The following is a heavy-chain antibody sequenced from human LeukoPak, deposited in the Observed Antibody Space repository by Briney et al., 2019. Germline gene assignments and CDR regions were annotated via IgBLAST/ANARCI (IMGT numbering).Heavy chain of an antibody. CDR2: IIPILGIA. V-gene: IGHV1-69*04. D-gene: IGHD6-13*01. CDR3: ARVPPPTGYSSSWRRNFDY. J-gene: IGHJ4*02. Sequence: ASVKVSCKASGGTFSSYAISWVRQAPGQGLEWMGRIIPILGIANYAQKFQGRVTITADKSTSTAYTELSSLRSEDTAVYYCARVPPPTGYSSSWRRNFDYWGQGTLVTVSS. CDR1: GGTFSSYA.